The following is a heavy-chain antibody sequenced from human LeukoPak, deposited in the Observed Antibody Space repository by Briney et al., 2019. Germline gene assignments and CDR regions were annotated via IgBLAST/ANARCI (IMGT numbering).Heavy chain of an antibody. Sequence: PSETLSLPCTVSGGSISSSNYYWGWIRQPPGKGLEWIGSIYYSGSTYYNPSLKSRVTISVDTSKNQFSLKLSSVTAADTAVYYCARGGWELSPLFDYWGQGTLVTVSS. V-gene: IGHV4-39*07. CDR3: ARGGWELSPLFDY. J-gene: IGHJ4*02. D-gene: IGHD1-26*01. CDR2: IYYSGST. CDR1: GGSISSSNYY.